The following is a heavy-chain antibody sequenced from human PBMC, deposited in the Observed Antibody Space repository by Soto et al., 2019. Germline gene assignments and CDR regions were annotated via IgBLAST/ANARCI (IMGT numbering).Heavy chain of an antibody. CDR2: ISSSSSYI. CDR1: GLTVNDNY. Sequence: PGGSLRLSCVASGLTVNDNYMRWVRQAPGKGLEWVSSISSSSSYIYYADSVKGRFTISRDNAKNSLYLQMNSLRAEDTAVYYCARASGTTVYWGQGTLVTVSS. CDR3: ARASGTTVY. V-gene: IGHV3-21*01. D-gene: IGHD1-1*01. J-gene: IGHJ4*02.